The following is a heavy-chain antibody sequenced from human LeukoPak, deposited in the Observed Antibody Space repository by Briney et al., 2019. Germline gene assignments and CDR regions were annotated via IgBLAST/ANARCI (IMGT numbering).Heavy chain of an antibody. CDR1: GFTFSDYY. CDR2: ISSSGSTI. D-gene: IGHD6-19*01. J-gene: IGHJ4*02. V-gene: IGHV3-11*01. Sequence: TGGSLRLSCAAAGFTFSDYYMNWIRQAPGKGLEWIPYISSSGSTIYYADSVKGRFTISRDNGKNSLYLQMNSLRAEDTAVYYCAREAPGIAVAGTVAGLSWGQGTLVTVSS. CDR3: AREAPGIAVAGTVAGLS.